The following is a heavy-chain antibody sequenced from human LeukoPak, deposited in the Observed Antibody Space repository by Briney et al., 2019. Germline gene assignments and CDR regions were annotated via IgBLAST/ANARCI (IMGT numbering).Heavy chain of an antibody. CDR2: ISAYNGNT. Sequence: ASVKVSCKASGYTFTSYGISWVRQAPGQGLEWMGWISAYNGNTNYAQKLQGRVTMTTDTSTSTAYMELRSLRSDDTAVYYCARGAQVPVVGATGVIDYWGQGTLVTVSS. J-gene: IGHJ4*02. V-gene: IGHV1-18*01. D-gene: IGHD1-26*01. CDR1: GYTFTSYG. CDR3: ARGAQVPVVGATGVIDY.